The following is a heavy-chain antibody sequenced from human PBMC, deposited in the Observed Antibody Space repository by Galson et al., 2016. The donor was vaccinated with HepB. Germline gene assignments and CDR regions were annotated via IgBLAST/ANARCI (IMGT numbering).Heavy chain of an antibody. CDR1: GFTFNEYW. CDR3: ARGPYCGEINCHDDAFDL. J-gene: IGHJ3*01. D-gene: IGHD2-21*01. V-gene: IGHV3-7*01. Sequence: SLRLSCAASGFTFNEYWMSWVRHTPAKGRQWVANIKQDGGEEYYVDSVRGRFTISRDNAKKSLSLQMNSLRAEDTAVYYCARGPYCGEINCHDDAFDLWGQGTLVTVSS. CDR2: IKQDGGEE.